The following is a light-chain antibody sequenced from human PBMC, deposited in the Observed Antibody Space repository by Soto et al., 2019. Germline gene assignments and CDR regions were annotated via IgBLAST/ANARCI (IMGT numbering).Light chain of an antibody. CDR1: SSDVGGYNY. V-gene: IGLV2-14*01. J-gene: IGLJ2*01. CDR2: DVS. Sequence: QSVLTQPASVSGSPGQSITISYTGTSSDVGGYNYVSWYQQHPGKAPKLMIFDVSNRPSGVSNRFSASKSGNTASLTISGLRAEDEADYYCSSYTSSSTVIFGGGTKVTVL. CDR3: SSYTSSSTVI.